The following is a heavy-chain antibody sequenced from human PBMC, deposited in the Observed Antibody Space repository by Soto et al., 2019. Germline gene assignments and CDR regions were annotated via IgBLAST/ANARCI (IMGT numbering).Heavy chain of an antibody. D-gene: IGHD3-10*01. V-gene: IGHV3-30*18. CDR3: AKDILRGVITGNNYYGMDV. CDR1: GFTFTTYD. CDR2: ISYDGNNE. Sequence: GGSLRLSCAASGFTFTTYDMHWVRQAPGKGLEWVAVISYDGNNEYYADSVKGRFTISRDTSKNTLYLQMNSLRPEDTAVYYCAKDILRGVITGNNYYGMDVWGQGTTVTVSS. J-gene: IGHJ6*02.